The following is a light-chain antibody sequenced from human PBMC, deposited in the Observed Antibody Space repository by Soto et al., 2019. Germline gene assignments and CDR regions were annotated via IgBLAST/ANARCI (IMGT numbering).Light chain of an antibody. CDR2: GAP. CDR1: QGISSW. CDR3: QQANSFPHA. V-gene: IGKV1-12*01. Sequence: DIQMTQSPSSVSASVGDRVTITCRASQGISSWLAWYQQKPGQAPKLLIYGAPILESGVPSRFSGSGAETEFTLTISSLQPEDFATYYCQQANSFPHAFGGGTKVEIK. J-gene: IGKJ4*01.